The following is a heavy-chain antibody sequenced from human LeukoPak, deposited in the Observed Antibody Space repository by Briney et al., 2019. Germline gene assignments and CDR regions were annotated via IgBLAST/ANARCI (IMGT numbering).Heavy chain of an antibody. J-gene: IGHJ4*02. V-gene: IGHV3-23*01. CDR2: ISGIGDST. CDR1: GFAFRSYG. D-gene: IGHD3-9*01. Sequence: GGSLRLSCAVSGFAFRSYGMSWVRQAPGKGLEWVSAISGIGDSTYYADSVKGRFTISRDNSKNTLYLQVNSLRAEDTAVYYCAKNRGVLRNFDCYDYWGQGTLVTVSS. CDR3: AKNRGVLRNFDCYDY.